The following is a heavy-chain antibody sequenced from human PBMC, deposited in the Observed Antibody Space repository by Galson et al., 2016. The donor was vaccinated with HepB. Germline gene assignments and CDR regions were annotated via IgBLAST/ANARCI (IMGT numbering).Heavy chain of an antibody. CDR2: MNPDGSAR. CDR1: GYRFWRYW. Sequence: SLRLSCATSGYRFWRYWMSWVRQAPGKGLEWVANMNPDGSARNYVDSVKGRFTISRDNAKNSLYLQMNSLSVDDTAVYFCAREPGADVWGQGTTVIVSS. D-gene: IGHD1-26*01. J-gene: IGHJ6*02. V-gene: IGHV3-7*03. CDR3: AREPGADV.